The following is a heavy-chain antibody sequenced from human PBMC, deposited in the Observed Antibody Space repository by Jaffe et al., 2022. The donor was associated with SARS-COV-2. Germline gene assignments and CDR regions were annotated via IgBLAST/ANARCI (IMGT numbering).Heavy chain of an antibody. D-gene: IGHD4-17*01. CDR1: GGSINSGGYH. CDR2: IYYGGDT. CDR3: ATCSGVTSVTTDLQFDY. J-gene: IGHJ4*02. Sequence: QVQLQESGPGLVKPSETLSLTCTVSGGSINSGGYHWSWIRQHPGKGLEWIGYIYYGGDTYYNPSLKSRVSISVDTSKNQFSLKLSSVTAADTAVYYCATCSGVTSVTTDLQFDYWGQGTLVTVSS. V-gene: IGHV4-31*03.